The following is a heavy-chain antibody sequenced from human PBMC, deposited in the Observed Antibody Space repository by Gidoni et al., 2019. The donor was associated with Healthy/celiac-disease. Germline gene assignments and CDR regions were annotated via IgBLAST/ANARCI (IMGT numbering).Heavy chain of an antibody. CDR1: GFTVSSNY. J-gene: IGHJ4*02. CDR2: IYSGGST. CDR3: ARSFSYYDSSGYYRPPDY. D-gene: IGHD3-22*01. Sequence: EVQLVESGGGLVQPGGSLRLSCAASGFTVSSNYMSWVRQDRGKGLEWVSVIYSGGSTYYADSVKGRFTISRDHSKNTLYLQMNSLRAEDTAVYYCARSFSYYDSSGYYRPPDYWGQVTLVTVSS. V-gene: IGHV3-66*02.